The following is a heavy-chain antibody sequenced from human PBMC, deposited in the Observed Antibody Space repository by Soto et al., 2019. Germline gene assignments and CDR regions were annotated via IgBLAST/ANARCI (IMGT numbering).Heavy chain of an antibody. CDR2: IYYSGRT. CDR1: GGSISSGGYY. J-gene: IGHJ5*02. CDR3: ARSVDP. Sequence: SETLSLTCTVSGGSISSGGYYWSWIHQHPGKGPEWIGYIYYSGRTYYNPSLKSRVTMSVDTSKNQFSLKLSSMTAADTAVYYSARSVDPWGQGALVTVS. V-gene: IGHV4-31*03.